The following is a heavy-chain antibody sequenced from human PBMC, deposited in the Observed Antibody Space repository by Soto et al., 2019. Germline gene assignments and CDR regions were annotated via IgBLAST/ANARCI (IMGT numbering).Heavy chain of an antibody. Sequence: PGGSLRLSCAASGFTFSNSWMHWVRQVSGKGLEWVSRINAGGTSTSYADSVKGRFTISRDNAKNTLYLHVNSLRAEDTAVYYCVKVLARGVGVPRSYFDSWGQGALVTVYS. J-gene: IGHJ4*02. V-gene: IGHV3-74*01. CDR1: GFTFSNSW. D-gene: IGHD2-2*01. CDR3: VKVLARGVGVPRSYFDS. CDR2: INAGGTST.